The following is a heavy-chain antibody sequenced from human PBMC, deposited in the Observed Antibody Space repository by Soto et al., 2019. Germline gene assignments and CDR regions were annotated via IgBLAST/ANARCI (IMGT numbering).Heavy chain of an antibody. Sequence: EVQLLESGGGLVQPGGSLRLYCAASGLTFNNYAMTWVRQAPGKRLEWVSASSGGGDTTSYADSVKGRFTVSRDGSKNTLYLQMSSLRAEDTALYYCAKGRGGSGSLTPRVDFWGQGTLVTVSS. CDR1: GLTFNNYA. CDR2: SSGGGDTT. CDR3: AKGRGGSGSLTPRVDF. J-gene: IGHJ4*02. V-gene: IGHV3-23*01. D-gene: IGHD3-10*01.